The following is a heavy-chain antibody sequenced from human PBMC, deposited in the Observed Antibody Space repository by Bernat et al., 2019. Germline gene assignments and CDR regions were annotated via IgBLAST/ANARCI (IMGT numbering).Heavy chain of an antibody. Sequence: QVQLQQWGAGLFKPSETLSLTCAVYGGSFSGYYWSWIRQPPGKGLEWIGEIHHSGSTNYNPSLKRRVTISVDTSKNQFSLTLSSVTAADTAVYYCATFTFGGVPSRYYFDYWGQGTLVTVSS. CDR3: ATFTFGGVPSRYYFDY. J-gene: IGHJ4*02. CDR1: GGSFSGYY. CDR2: IHHSGST. D-gene: IGHD3-16*01. V-gene: IGHV4-34*01.